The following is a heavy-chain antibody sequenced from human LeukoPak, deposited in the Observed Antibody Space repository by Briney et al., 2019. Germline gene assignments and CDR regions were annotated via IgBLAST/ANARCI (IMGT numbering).Heavy chain of an antibody. CDR2: ISGSGGST. CDR3: AKDLSSWYYFDY. CDR1: GFTFSSYA. Sequence: SGGSLRLSCAASGFTFSSYAMSWVRQAPGKGLEWVSAISGSGGSTYYADSVKGRFTISRDNSKNTLYLQMNSLRAEDTAVYYCAKDLSSWYYFDYWGQGTLVTVSS. D-gene: IGHD6-13*01. J-gene: IGHJ4*02. V-gene: IGHV3-23*01.